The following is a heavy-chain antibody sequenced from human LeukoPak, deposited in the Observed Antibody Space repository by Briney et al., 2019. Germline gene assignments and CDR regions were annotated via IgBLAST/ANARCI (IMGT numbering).Heavy chain of an antibody. Sequence: GASVKVSCKASGYTFTSYGISWVRQAPGQGLEWMGWISAYNGNTNYAQKLQGRVTMTTDTSTSTAYMELRSLRSDDTAVYYCARLVRGPLAGGVWFDPWGQGTLVTVSS. CDR2: ISAYNGNT. D-gene: IGHD3-10*01. V-gene: IGHV1-18*01. CDR3: ARLVRGPLAGGVWFDP. J-gene: IGHJ5*02. CDR1: GYTFTSYG.